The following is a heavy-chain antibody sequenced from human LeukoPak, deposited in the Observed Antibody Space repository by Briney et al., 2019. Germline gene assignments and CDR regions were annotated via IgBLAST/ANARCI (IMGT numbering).Heavy chain of an antibody. D-gene: IGHD3-22*01. CDR1: GDTFNTYF. V-gene: IGHV1-46*02. Sequence: ASVKVSCKASGDTFNTYFIHWVRQAPGQGLEWMGIINPHGPITSYAQKFQGRVSMTRDTSTNTLYMELSSLTSEDTAVYYCARANYYSDTRGYYGAGFDDWGQGTLVTVSS. CDR3: ARANYYSDTRGYYGAGFDD. J-gene: IGHJ4*02. CDR2: INPHGPIT.